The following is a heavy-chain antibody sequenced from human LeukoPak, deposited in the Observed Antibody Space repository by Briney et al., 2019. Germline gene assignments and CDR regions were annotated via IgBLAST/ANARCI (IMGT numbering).Heavy chain of an antibody. V-gene: IGHV1-69*05. Sequence: SVKVSCKASGGTFSSYAISWVRQAPGQGLEWMGRIIPIFGTANHAQKFQGRVTITTDESTSTAYLELSSLRSEDTAVYYCARTEYYYDSSGYYLLDYWGQGTLVTVSS. CDR3: ARTEYYYDSSGYYLLDY. J-gene: IGHJ4*02. CDR2: IIPIFGTA. CDR1: GGTFSSYA. D-gene: IGHD3-22*01.